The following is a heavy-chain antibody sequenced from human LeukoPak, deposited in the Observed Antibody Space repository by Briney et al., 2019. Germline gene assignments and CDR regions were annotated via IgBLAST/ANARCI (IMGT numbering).Heavy chain of an antibody. CDR3: ARGASSGWYVGWFDP. J-gene: IGHJ5*02. D-gene: IGHD6-19*01. V-gene: IGHV1-18*01. CDR1: GYTFTSYG. CDR2: ISAYNGNT. Sequence: GASVKVSCKASGYTFTSYGISWVRQAPGQGLEWMGWISAYNGNTNYAQKLQGRVTMTTDTSTSTAYMELRSLRSDDTAVYYCARGASSGWYVGWFDPWGQGTLVTVSS.